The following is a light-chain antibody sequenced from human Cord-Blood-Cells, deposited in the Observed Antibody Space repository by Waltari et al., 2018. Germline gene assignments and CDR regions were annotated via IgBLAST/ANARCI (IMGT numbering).Light chain of an antibody. CDR1: SSAVGGFNY. CDR3: SSYTSSSTLV. Sequence: QSALTQPASVSGSPGQSITISCTGTSSAVGGFNYFPWYQQHPGKAPNLMIYDVSNRPSGVSNRFSGSKSGNTASLTISGLQAEDEADYYCSSYTSSSTLVFGGGTKLTVL. J-gene: IGLJ2*01. V-gene: IGLV2-14*01. CDR2: DVS.